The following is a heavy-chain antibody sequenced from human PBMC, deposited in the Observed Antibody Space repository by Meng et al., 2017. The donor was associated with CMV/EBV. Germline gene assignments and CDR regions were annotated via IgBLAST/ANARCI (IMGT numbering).Heavy chain of an antibody. CDR2: ISSSSSTI. CDR1: GFTFSSYS. Sequence: GESLKISCAASGFTFSSYSMNWVRQAPGKGLEWVSYISSSSSTIYYADSVKGRFTISRDNAKNSLYLQMNSLRAEDTAVYYCAREQCSSTSCYLLYYYYGMDVWGQGTTVTVSS. CDR3: AREQCSSTSCYLLYYYYGMDV. V-gene: IGHV3-48*04. J-gene: IGHJ6*02. D-gene: IGHD2-2*01.